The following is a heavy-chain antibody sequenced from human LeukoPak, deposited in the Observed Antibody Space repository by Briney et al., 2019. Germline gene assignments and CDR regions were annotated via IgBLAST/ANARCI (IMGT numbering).Heavy chain of an antibody. V-gene: IGHV3-20*04. CDR3: ARVGPQYYYDSSGYYIDY. Sequence: GGSLRLSCAASGFTFSTYAMHWVRQAPGKGLEWVSGINWNGGSTGYADSVKGRFTISRDNAKNSLYLQMNSLRAEDTALYYCARVGPQYYYDSSGYYIDYWGQGTLVTVSS. D-gene: IGHD3-22*01. J-gene: IGHJ4*02. CDR2: INWNGGST. CDR1: GFTFSTYA.